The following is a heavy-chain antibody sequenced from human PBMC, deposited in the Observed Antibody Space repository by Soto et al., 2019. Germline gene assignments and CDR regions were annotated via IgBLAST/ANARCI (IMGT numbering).Heavy chain of an antibody. Sequence: SETLSLTCAVYGGSFSGHCWTWIRQSPGKGLEWIGDINHSGRVNYSPSLKSRVTISLDTSKNQFSLTLSAVTAADTAMYYCSTRAYDTNGYYRFDPWGQGTLVT. V-gene: IGHV4-34*01. J-gene: IGHJ5*01. D-gene: IGHD3-22*01. CDR3: STRAYDTNGYYRFDP. CDR1: GGSFSGHC. CDR2: INHSGRV.